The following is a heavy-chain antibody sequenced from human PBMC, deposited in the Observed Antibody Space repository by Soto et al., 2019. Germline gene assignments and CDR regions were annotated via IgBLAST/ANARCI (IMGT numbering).Heavy chain of an antibody. CDR1: GGTFSSYT. V-gene: IGHV1-69*02. D-gene: IGHD3-22*01. CDR3: ARGFGYDSSGYYVPDPFDI. J-gene: IGHJ3*02. Sequence: ASVKVSCKASGGTFSSYTISWVRQAPGQGLEWMGRIIPILGIANYAQKFQGRVTITADKSTSTAYMELSSLRSEDTAVYYCARGFGYDSSGYYVPDPFDIWGQGTMVTVSS. CDR2: IIPILGIA.